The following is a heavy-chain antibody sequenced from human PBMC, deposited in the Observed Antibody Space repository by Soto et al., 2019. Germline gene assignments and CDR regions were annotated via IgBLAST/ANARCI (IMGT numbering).Heavy chain of an antibody. D-gene: IGHD6-19*01. CDR3: ARDPGSGWYGAGGLVI. Sequence: SETLSLTCTVSGGSISSGGYYWSWIRQHPGKGLEWIGYIYYSGSTYYNPSLKSRVTISVDTSKNQFSLKLSSVTAADTAVYYCARDPGSGWYGAGGLVIWGQGTMLTVSS. CDR2: IYYSGST. CDR1: GGSISSGGYY. V-gene: IGHV4-31*03. J-gene: IGHJ3*02.